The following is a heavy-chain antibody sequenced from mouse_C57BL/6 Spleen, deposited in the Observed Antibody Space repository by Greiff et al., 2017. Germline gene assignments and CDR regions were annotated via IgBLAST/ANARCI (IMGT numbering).Heavy chain of an antibody. CDR3: ASPNWDVDYAMDY. D-gene: IGHD4-1*01. V-gene: IGHV1-82*01. J-gene: IGHJ4*01. Sequence: VKLMESGPELVKPGASVKISCKASGYAFSSSCMNWVKQRPGKGLEWIGRIYPGDGDTNYNGKFKGKATLTADKSSSTAYMQLSSLTSEDSAVYFCASPNWDVDYAMDYWGQGTSVTVSS. CDR1: GYAFSSSC. CDR2: IYPGDGDT.